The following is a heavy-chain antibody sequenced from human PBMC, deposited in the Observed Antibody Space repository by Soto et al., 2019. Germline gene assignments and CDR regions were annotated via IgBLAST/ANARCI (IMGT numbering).Heavy chain of an antibody. V-gene: IGHV4-59*08. CDR3: ARLASRPGDYGIGWYFDL. Sequence: QVQLQESGPGLVKPSETLSLTCTVSGGSISSYYWSWIRQPPGKGLEWIGYIYYSGSPNYNPSLKSRVTISVDTSKNQFSLKLSSVTAADTAVYYCARLASRPGDYGIGWYFDLWGRGTLVTVSS. CDR2: IYYSGSP. CDR1: GGSISSYY. D-gene: IGHD4-17*01. J-gene: IGHJ2*01.